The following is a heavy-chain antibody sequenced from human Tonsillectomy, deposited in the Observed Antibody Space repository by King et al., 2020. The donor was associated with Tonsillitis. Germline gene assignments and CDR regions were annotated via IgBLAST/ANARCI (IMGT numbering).Heavy chain of an antibody. V-gene: IGHV4-39*01. CDR2: MYSSGTI. CDR3: ARYVSGSFDY. Sequence: LQLQESGPGVVKPSETLSLTGTFSGGSIVRGDNFWALIRQPPGKGLEWLGYMYSSGTIFYNPSLKSRITISGGTSENRFSLKLSSVTAADTAVYFCARYVSGSFDYWGQGALVTVSS. D-gene: IGHD1-26*01. CDR1: GGSIVRGDNF. J-gene: IGHJ4*02.